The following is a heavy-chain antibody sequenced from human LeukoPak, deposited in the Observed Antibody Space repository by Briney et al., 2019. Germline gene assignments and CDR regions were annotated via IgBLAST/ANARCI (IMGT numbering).Heavy chain of an antibody. D-gene: IGHD3-10*01. V-gene: IGHV3-7*05. CDR3: ARYGSGSYYKFDY. Sequence: GGSLRLSCAASGFTFSSYWMSWVRQAPGKGLEWVATIKQDGSEKYYVDSVKGRFTISRDNAENSLYLQLTSLRAEDTAVYYCARYGSGSYYKFDYWGQGTLVTVSS. CDR1: GFTFSSYW. J-gene: IGHJ4*02. CDR2: IKQDGSEK.